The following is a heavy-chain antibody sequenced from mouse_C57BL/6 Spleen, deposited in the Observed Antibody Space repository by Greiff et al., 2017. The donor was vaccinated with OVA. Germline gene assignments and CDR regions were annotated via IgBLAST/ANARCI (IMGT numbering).Heavy chain of an antibody. Sequence: VQLQQSGAELARPGASVKLSCKASGYTFTSYGISWVKQRTGQGLEWIGEIYPRSGNTYYNEKFKGKATLTADKSSSTAYMELRSLTSEDSAVYFCARSPFYYDYDGAWFAYWGQGTLVTVSA. D-gene: IGHD2-4*01. CDR2: IYPRSGNT. CDR1: GYTFTSYG. J-gene: IGHJ3*01. V-gene: IGHV1-81*01. CDR3: ARSPFYYDYDGAWFAY.